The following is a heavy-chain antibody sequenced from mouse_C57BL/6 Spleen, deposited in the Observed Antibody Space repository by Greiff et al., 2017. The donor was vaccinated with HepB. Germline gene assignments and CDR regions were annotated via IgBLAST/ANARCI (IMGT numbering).Heavy chain of an antibody. CDR2: INYDGSST. Sequence: EVKVVESEGGLVQPGRSMKLSCTASGFTFSDYYMAWVRQVPEKGLEWVANINYDGSSTYYLDSLKSRFIISRDNAKNILYLQMSSLKSEDTATYYCARDLYDGYYAMDYWGQGTSVTVSS. J-gene: IGHJ4*01. D-gene: IGHD2-3*01. CDR3: ARDLYDGYYAMDY. V-gene: IGHV5-16*01. CDR1: GFTFSDYY.